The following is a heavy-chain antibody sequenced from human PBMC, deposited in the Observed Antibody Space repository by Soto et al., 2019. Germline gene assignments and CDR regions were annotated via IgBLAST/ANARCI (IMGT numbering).Heavy chain of an antibody. CDR3: ARGGYDSSGSPPRDYFDY. J-gene: IGHJ4*02. CDR2: IWYDGSNK. V-gene: IGHV3-33*01. CDR1: GSTFSSYG. D-gene: IGHD3-22*01. Sequence: PGGSLRLSCAASGSTFSSYGMHWVRQAPGKGLEWVAVIWYDGSNKYYADSVKGRFTISRDNSKNTLYLQMNSLRAEDTAVYYCARGGYDSSGSPPRDYFDYWGQGALVTVSS.